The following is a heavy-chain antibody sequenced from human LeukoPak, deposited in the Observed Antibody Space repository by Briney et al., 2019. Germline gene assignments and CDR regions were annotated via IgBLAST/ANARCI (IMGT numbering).Heavy chain of an antibody. J-gene: IGHJ4*02. CDR1: GFTFSSYA. Sequence: GGSLRLSCAASGFTFSSYAMHWVRQAPGKGLEWVAVISYDGSNKYYADSVKGRFTISRDNSKNTLYLQMNSLRAEDTAVYYCAREVSPAAPSPFDYWGQGTLVTVSP. CDR3: AREVSPAAPSPFDY. CDR2: ISYDGSNK. V-gene: IGHV3-30-3*01. D-gene: IGHD2-2*01.